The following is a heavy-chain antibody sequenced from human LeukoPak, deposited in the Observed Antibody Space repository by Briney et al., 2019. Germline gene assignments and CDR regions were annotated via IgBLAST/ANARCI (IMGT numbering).Heavy chain of an antibody. D-gene: IGHD2-15*01. J-gene: IGHJ6*02. CDR1: GFTFSSYA. CDR2: ISYDGSNK. Sequence: GRSLRLSCAASGFTFSSYAMHWVRQAPGKGLEWVAVISYDGSNKYYADSVKGRFTISRDNSKNTLYLQMNSLRAEDTAVYYCARDGKNCSGGSCYYYYYGMDVWGQGTTVTVSS. V-gene: IGHV3-30*14. CDR3: ARDGKNCSGGSCYYYYYGMDV.